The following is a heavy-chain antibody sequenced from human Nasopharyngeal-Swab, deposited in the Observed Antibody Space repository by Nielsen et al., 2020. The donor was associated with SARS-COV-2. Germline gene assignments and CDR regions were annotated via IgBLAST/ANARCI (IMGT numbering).Heavy chain of an antibody. Sequence: GGSLRLSCKGSGYNFTSYWIGWVRQMPGKGLEWMGIVYPGDSDTRYSPSFQGQVTISADKSVSTAYLQWSSLKASDTAMYYCARLETVPDYWGQGTLVTVSS. CDR3: ARLETVPDY. V-gene: IGHV5-51*01. CDR2: VYPGDSDT. D-gene: IGHD4-11*01. CDR1: GYNFTSYW. J-gene: IGHJ4*02.